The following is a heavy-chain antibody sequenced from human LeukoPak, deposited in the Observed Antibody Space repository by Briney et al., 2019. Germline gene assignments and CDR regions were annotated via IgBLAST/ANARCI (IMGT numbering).Heavy chain of an antibody. CDR3: AKDLYDILTGYFGPIDY. D-gene: IGHD3-9*01. CDR1: GFLVNINY. V-gene: IGHV3-23*01. Sequence: PGGSLRLSCAASGFLVNINYMTWIRQAPGKGLEWVSAISGSGGSTYYADSVKGRFTISRDNSKNTLYLQMNSLRAEDTAVYYCAKDLYDILTGYFGPIDYWGQGTLVTVSS. CDR2: ISGSGGST. J-gene: IGHJ4*02.